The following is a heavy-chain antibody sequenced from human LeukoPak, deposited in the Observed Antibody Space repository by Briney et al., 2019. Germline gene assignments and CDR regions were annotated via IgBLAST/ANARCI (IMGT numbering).Heavy chain of an antibody. J-gene: IGHJ6*02. D-gene: IGHD6-13*01. CDR2: IYYSGST. V-gene: IGHV4-59*01. CDR1: GGSISSYY. CDR3: ARASSSWYGMDV. Sequence: SETLSLTCTVSGGSISSYYWSWLRQPPGKGLEWIGYIYYSGSTNYNPSLKSRVTISVDTSKNQFSLKLSSVTAADTAVYYCARASSSWYGMDVWGQGTTVTVSS.